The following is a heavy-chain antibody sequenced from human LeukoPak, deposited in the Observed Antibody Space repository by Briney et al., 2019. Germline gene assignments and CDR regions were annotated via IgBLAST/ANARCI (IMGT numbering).Heavy chain of an antibody. CDR1: GGSISSYY. CDR3: ARDGRDYYDSSGNYYFDY. CDR2: IYYSGST. J-gene: IGHJ4*02. Sequence: PSETLSLTCTVSGGSISSYYWSWIRQPPGKGLEWIGYIYYSGSTNYNPSLKSRVTISVDMSKNQFSLKLSSVTTADTAVYYCARDGRDYYDSSGNYYFDYWGQGTLVTVSS. V-gene: IGHV4-59*01. D-gene: IGHD3-22*01.